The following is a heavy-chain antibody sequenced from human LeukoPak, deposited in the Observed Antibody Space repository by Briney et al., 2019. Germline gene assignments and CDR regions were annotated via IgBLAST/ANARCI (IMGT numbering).Heavy chain of an antibody. V-gene: IGHV4-30-4*08. J-gene: IGHJ4*02. D-gene: IGHD3-22*01. CDR2: TYYSGST. Sequence: SQTLSLTCTVSGGSISSGDYYWSWIRQPPGKGLEWIGYTYYSGSTYYNPSLKSRVTISVDTSKNQFSLKLSSVTAADTAVYYCAREGEYYYDSSGQDYWGQGTLVTVSS. CDR1: GGSISSGDYY. CDR3: AREGEYYYDSSGQDY.